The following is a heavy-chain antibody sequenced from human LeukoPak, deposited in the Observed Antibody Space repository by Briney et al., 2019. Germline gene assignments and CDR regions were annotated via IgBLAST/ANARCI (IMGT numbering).Heavy chain of an antibody. D-gene: IGHD6-13*01. V-gene: IGHV4-61*02. Sequence: PSQTLSLTCTVSGGSISSGSYYWSWIRQPAGKGLEWIGRIYTSGSTNYNPSLKSRVTISVDTSKNQFSLKLSSVTAADTAVYYCARGRRPAPAAGTPYTFDYWGQGTLVTVSS. CDR1: GGSISSGSYY. CDR3: ARGRRPAPAAGTPYTFDY. CDR2: IYTSGST. J-gene: IGHJ4*02.